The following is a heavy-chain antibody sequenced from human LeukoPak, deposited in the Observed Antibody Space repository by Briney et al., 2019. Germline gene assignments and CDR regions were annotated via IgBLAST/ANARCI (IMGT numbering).Heavy chain of an antibody. J-gene: IGHJ4*02. Sequence: PGGSLRLSCAASGFTFSGSAMHWVRQASGKGLEWVGRIRSKANSYATAYAASVKGRFTISRDDSKNTAYLQMNSLKTEDTAVYYCTRRYDSSGFYFDYWGQGTLVTVSS. V-gene: IGHV3-73*01. CDR2: IRSKANSYAT. D-gene: IGHD3-22*01. CDR3: TRRYDSSGFYFDY. CDR1: GFTFSGSA.